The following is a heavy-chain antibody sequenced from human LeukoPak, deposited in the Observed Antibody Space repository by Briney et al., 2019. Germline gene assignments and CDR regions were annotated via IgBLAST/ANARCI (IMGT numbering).Heavy chain of an antibody. V-gene: IGHV3-30*04. D-gene: IGHD6-6*01. CDR3: ARSTGSSSPTAYFYYYYMDV. CDR2: ISYDGRNS. J-gene: IGHJ6*03. CDR1: GFTLSFYA. Sequence: GGSLRLSCVASGFTLSFYAIQWVRQAPGKGLEWVAVISYDGRNSYYADSLRGRFTISRDNSKNTLYLQMNSLRTEDTAIYYCARSTGSSSPTAYFYYYYMDVWGKGTTVTVSS.